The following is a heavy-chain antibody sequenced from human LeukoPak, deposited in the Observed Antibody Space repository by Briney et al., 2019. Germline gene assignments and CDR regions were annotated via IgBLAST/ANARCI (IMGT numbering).Heavy chain of an antibody. CDR3: ARGQASHPWYYDYVWGNGDY. CDR2: MNPNSGNT. CDR1: GYTFTSYD. D-gene: IGHD3-16*01. Sequence: ASVKVSCKASGYTFTSYDINWVRQATGQGLEWMGWMNPNSGNTGYAQKFQGRVTMTRNTSISTAYMELSSLRSEDTAVYYCARGQASHPWYYDYVWGNGDYWGQGTLVTVSS. J-gene: IGHJ4*02. V-gene: IGHV1-8*01.